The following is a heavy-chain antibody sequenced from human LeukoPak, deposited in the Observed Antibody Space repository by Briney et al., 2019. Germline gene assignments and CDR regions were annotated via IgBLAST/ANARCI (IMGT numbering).Heavy chain of an antibody. D-gene: IGHD6-19*01. CDR2: LYSGDST. V-gene: IGHV3-53*01. J-gene: IGHJ4*02. Sequence: PGGSLRLSCAASGFAVSSSYMSWVRQAPGKGLGWVSVLYSGDSTYYPDSVKGRFTISRDNSENTLYLQMNSLRAEDTAVYYCARVNSSGWYSIDYWGQGTLVTVSS. CDR1: GFAVSSSY. CDR3: ARVNSSGWYSIDY.